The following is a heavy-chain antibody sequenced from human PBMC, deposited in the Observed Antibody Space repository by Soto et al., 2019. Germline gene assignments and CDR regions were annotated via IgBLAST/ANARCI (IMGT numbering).Heavy chain of an antibody. V-gene: IGHV3-21*01. CDR2: ISSSSSYI. J-gene: IGHJ4*02. CDR3: ARVAPYYYDSSGYSIFDY. CDR1: GFTFSSYS. Sequence: PGGSLRLSCAASGFTFSSYSMNWVRQAPGKXLEWVSSISSSSSYIYYADSVKGRFTISRDNAKNSLYLQMNSLRAEDTAVYYCARVAPYYYDSSGYSIFDYWGQGTLVTVSS. D-gene: IGHD3-22*01.